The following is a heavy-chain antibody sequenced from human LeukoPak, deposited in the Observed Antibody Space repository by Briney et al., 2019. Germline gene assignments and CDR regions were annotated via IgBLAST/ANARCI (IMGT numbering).Heavy chain of an antibody. CDR3: ARGQLLWFGERAGYFDY. D-gene: IGHD3-10*01. CDR2: ISAYNGNT. Sequence: ASVTVSCKASGYTFTSYGISWVRQAPGQGLEWMGWISAYNGNTNYAQKLQGRVTMTTDTSTSTAYMELRSLRSDDTAVYYCARGQLLWFGERAGYFDYWGQGTLVTVSS. J-gene: IGHJ4*02. V-gene: IGHV1-18*01. CDR1: GYTFTSYG.